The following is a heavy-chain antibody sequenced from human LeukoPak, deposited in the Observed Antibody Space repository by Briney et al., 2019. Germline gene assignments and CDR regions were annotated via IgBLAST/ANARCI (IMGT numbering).Heavy chain of an antibody. CDR2: ISSSASTI. D-gene: IGHD3-22*01. CDR3: ARISYDNISFVRAFDI. Sequence: GGSLRLSCAASGFTFSRYEMNWVRQAPGKGLEWTSYISSSASTIYYADSVKGRFTISRDNAKNSLYLQMNSLRAEDTAVYYCARISYDNISFVRAFDIWGQGTMVTVSS. CDR1: GFTFSRYE. J-gene: IGHJ3*02. V-gene: IGHV3-48*03.